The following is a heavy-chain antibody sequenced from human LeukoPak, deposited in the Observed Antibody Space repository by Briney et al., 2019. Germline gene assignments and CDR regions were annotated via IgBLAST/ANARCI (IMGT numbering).Heavy chain of an antibody. D-gene: IGHD6-13*01. J-gene: IGHJ5*02. CDR2: IYYSGST. CDR3: ARDSSSLNWFDP. CDR1: GGSISSSSYY. V-gene: IGHV4-39*07. Sequence: PSETLSLTCTVSGGSISSSSYYWGWIRQPPGKGLEWIGSIYYSGSTYYNPSLKSRVTISVDTSKNQFSLKLSSVTAADTAVYYCARDSSSLNWFDPWGQGTLVSVCS.